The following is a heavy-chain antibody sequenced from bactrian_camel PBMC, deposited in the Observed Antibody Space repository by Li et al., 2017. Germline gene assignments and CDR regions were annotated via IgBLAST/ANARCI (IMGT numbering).Heavy chain of an antibody. CDR2: ISTDGDP. D-gene: IGHD1*01. CDR1: DYSYSDWC. V-gene: IGHV3S53*01. J-gene: IGHJ4*01. Sequence: QLVESGGGSVQAGGSLKLSYVANDYSYSDWCMGWFRQPPGKEREAVASISTDGDPTYADSVKGRFTMSQDNAKNTWYLQLNNLEPADTAMYYCAAAVGHASDGCLSGSRSTYNYWGQGTQVTVS. CDR3: AAAVGHASDGCLSGSRSTYNY.